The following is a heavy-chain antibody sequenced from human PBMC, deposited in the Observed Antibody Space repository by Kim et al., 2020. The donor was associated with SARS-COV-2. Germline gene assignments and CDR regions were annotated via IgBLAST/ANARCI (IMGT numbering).Heavy chain of an antibody. V-gene: IGHV3-23*01. CDR3: AKDRGCGY. J-gene: IGHJ4*02. CDR2: GGST. Sequence: GGSTYYADAVKGRFTIARDNSKNTLYLKMNSLRAEDTAVYYCAKDRGCGYWGQGTLVTVSS.